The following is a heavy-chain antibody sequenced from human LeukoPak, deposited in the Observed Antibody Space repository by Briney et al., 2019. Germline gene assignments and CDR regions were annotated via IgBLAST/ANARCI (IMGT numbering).Heavy chain of an antibody. Sequence: SETLSLTCTVSGGSISSSSYYWGWIRQPPGKGLEWIGSIYYSGSTYYNPSLKSRVTISVDTSKNQFSLKLSSVTAADTAVYYCARHYYQRDSSSSWFDYWGRGTLVTVSS. CDR1: GGSISSSSYY. CDR3: ARHYYQRDSSSSWFDY. CDR2: IYYSGST. J-gene: IGHJ4*02. D-gene: IGHD6-6*01. V-gene: IGHV4-39*01.